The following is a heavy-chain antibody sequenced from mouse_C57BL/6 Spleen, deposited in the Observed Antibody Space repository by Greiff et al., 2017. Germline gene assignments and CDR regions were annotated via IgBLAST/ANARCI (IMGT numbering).Heavy chain of an antibody. D-gene: IGHD1-1*01. CDR1: GYAFSSYW. Sequence: QVQLKQSGAELVKPGASVKISCKASGYAFSSYWMNWVKQRPGKGLEWIGQIYPGDGDTNYNGKFKGKATLTADKSSSTAYMQLSSLTSEDSAVYFCARCYYGSSYEWYFDVWGTGTTVTVSS. V-gene: IGHV1-80*01. CDR2: IYPGDGDT. CDR3: ARCYYGSSYEWYFDV. J-gene: IGHJ1*03.